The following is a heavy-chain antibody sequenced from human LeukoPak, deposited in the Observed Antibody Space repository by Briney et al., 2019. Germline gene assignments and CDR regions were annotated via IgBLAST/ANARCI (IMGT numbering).Heavy chain of an antibody. CDR2: IWYDGSNK. CDR1: GFTFSSYG. J-gene: IGHJ4*02. D-gene: IGHD6-6*01. V-gene: IGHV3-33*01. Sequence: PGGSLRLSCAASGFTFSSYGMHWVRQAPGKGLEWVAVIWYDGSNKYYADSVKGRFTISRDNSKNTLYLQMNSLRAEDTAVYYCARGFKVAARFDYWGQGALVTVSS. CDR3: ARGFKVAARFDY.